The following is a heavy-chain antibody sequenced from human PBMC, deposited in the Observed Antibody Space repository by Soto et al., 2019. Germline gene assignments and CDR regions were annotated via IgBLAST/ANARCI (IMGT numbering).Heavy chain of an antibody. V-gene: IGHV3-23*01. Sequence: GSLRLSCAASGFTFSNYAVTWVRQAPGKGLEWVSTISGSGGSTYYAGSVKGRFTISRDNSKNTLYLQMNSLRAEDTAVYYCAKDQGSSWYEIDYWGQGTLVTVSS. CDR3: AKDQGSSWYEIDY. CDR2: ISGSGGST. J-gene: IGHJ4*02. CDR1: GFTFSNYA. D-gene: IGHD6-13*01.